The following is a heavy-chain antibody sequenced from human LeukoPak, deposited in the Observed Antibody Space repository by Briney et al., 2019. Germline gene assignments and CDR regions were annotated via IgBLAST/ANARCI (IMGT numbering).Heavy chain of an antibody. D-gene: IGHD2-2*01. CDR1: GNYW. Sequence: GGSLRLSCAASGNYWMHWVRQAPGKGLVWVSHINSDGSWTSYADSVKGRFTISRDNSKNTLYLQMNSLRAEDTAVYYCAKDPSDIVVVFATPYFDYWGQGTLVTVSS. J-gene: IGHJ4*02. CDR2: INSDGSWT. CDR3: AKDPSDIVVVFATPYFDY. V-gene: IGHV3-74*01.